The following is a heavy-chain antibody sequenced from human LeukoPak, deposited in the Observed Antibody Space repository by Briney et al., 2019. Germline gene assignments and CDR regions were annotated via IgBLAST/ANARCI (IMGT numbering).Heavy chain of an antibody. D-gene: IGHD2-8*01. CDR1: GGSISSSSYY. Sequence: SETLSLTCTVSGGSISSSSYYWGWIRQPPGKGLEWIGSIYYSGSTYYNPSLKSRVTISVDTSKNQFSLKLSSVTAADTAVYYCARGGVEAFDIWGQGTMVTVSS. CDR3: ARGGVEAFDI. CDR2: IYYSGST. V-gene: IGHV4-39*01. J-gene: IGHJ3*02.